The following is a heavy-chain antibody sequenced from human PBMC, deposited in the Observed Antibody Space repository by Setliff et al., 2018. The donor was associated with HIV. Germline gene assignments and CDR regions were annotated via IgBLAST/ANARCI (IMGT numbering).Heavy chain of an antibody. V-gene: IGHV4-59*11. D-gene: IGHD3-22*01. Sequence: PSETLSLTCTVSGGSITGHYWSWIRQPPGKGLEWIGYIHYSGSSNYNPSLKSRVSISLDTSKKQVSLKLNSVTAADTAVYYCARGPRITLIEVVTSDYYYGMDVWGQGTTVTVSS. J-gene: IGHJ6*02. CDR2: IHYSGSS. CDR3: ARGPRITLIEVVTSDYYYGMDV. CDR1: GGSITGHY.